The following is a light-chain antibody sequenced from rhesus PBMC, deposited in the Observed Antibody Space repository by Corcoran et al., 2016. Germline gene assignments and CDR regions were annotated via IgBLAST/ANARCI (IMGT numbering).Light chain of an antibody. CDR2: GAS. CDR3: LQSSNWPFT. J-gene: IGKJ3*01. Sequence: EIVMTQSPATLALSPGERATLSCRASQSVSSYLAWYQQKPGQAPRLLIYGASSRATGIPDRFRGSGSGTEFTLTISSLEPEDVGVDFCLQSSNWPFTFGPGTKLDIK. V-gene: IGKV3-24*04. CDR1: QSVSSY.